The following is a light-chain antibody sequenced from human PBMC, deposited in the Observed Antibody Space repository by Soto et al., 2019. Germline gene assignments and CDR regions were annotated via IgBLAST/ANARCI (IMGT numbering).Light chain of an antibody. CDR1: SSNIGSNT. V-gene: IGLV1-44*01. J-gene: IGLJ3*02. CDR3: AAWDDSLNGL. CDR2: SNN. Sequence: QAVVTQPPSASGTPGQRVTISCSGSSSNIGSNTVNWYQQLPGTAPKLLIYSNNQRPSGVPDRFSGSKSGPSASLAISGLQSEDEADYYCAAWDDSLNGLFGGGTKLTVL.